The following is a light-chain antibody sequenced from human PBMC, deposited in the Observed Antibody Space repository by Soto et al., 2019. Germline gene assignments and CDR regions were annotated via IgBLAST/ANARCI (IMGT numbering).Light chain of an antibody. CDR1: QAIRSD. CDR2: DVS. V-gene: IGKV3-15*01. J-gene: IGKJ4*01. CDR3: HQYNTWPLT. Sequence: EIVMTQSPVALSVSPGERATLSCRASQAIRSDLAWYQQKPGQARRLLISDVSTRATCIPARFNGSGSGTEFTLAISSLQFEDFAVYYCHQYNTWPLTFGGGTKVEIK.